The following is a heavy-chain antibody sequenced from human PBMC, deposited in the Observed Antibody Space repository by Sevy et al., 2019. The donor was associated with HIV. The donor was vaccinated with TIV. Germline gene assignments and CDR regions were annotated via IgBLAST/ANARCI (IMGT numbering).Heavy chain of an antibody. CDR2: ISYDVSSI. CDR3: VKGGVTWELLDY. Sequence: GGSLRLSCAASGFIFSSYGMHWVRQAPGKGLEWVTIISYDVSSIYYADSVKGRFTISRDNSENILYLQMNSLRTDDTAVYYCVKGGVTWELLDYWGQGTLVTVSS. D-gene: IGHD1-26*01. J-gene: IGHJ4*02. V-gene: IGHV3-30*18. CDR1: GFIFSSYG.